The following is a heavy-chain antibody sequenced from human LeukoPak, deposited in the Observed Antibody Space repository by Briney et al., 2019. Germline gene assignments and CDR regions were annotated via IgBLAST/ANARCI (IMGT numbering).Heavy chain of an antibody. CDR1: GFTLSSYA. CDR2: ISDTGNT. Sequence: GGSLRLSCAASGFTLSSYAMSWVRQAPGKGLEWVSAISDTGNTYHADSVKGRFTISRDSSKNTLFLQVNRLRPEDAAVYYCAKAPVTTCRGAFCYPFDYWGLGTLVTVSS. J-gene: IGHJ4*02. V-gene: IGHV3-23*01. D-gene: IGHD2-15*01. CDR3: AKAPVTTCRGAFCYPFDY.